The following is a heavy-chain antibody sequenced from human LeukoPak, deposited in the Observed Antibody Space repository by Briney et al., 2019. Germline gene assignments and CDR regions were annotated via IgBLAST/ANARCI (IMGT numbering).Heavy chain of an antibody. D-gene: IGHD3-16*01. J-gene: IGHJ4*02. V-gene: IGHV5-51*01. Sequence: GESLKISCNGSGYXLTSYWISWVRQMPGKGLEWMGIIYPGDSDTRYSPSFQGQVTISADKSIGTAYLQWCSLKASDTAMYYCARQDGWGTYYFDYWGQGTLVTVSS. CDR1: GYXLTSYW. CDR3: ARQDGWGTYYFDY. CDR2: IYPGDSDT.